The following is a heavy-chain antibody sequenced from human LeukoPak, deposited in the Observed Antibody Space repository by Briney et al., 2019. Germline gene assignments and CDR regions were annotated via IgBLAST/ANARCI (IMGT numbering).Heavy chain of an antibody. CDR2: ISERGGTT. CDR3: ARDPDPRALRYFDWPLDY. J-gene: IGHJ4*02. CDR1: GISLSNYA. Sequence: PGGSLRLSCVVSGISLSNYAMSWVRQAPGKGLEWVSYISERGGTTTYADSVKGRFTISRDNSLNTLYLQMNSLRAEDTAVYYCARDPDPRALRYFDWPLDYWGQGTLVTVSS. V-gene: IGHV3-23*01. D-gene: IGHD3-9*01.